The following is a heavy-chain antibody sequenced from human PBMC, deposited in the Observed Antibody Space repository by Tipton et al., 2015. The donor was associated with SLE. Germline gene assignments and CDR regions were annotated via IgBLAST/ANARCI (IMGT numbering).Heavy chain of an antibody. CDR2: VSASGDSK. CDR1: GFYFNDYG. V-gene: IGHV3-23*01. Sequence: SLRLSCAASGFYFNDYGMSWVRQSPRKGLEWVAAVSASGDSKYYADSVKGRFTIFRDNSKNMLYLQMNSLRDDDTALYYCAKDTGAIDYWGQGTLVTVSS. J-gene: IGHJ4*02. CDR3: AKDTGAIDY.